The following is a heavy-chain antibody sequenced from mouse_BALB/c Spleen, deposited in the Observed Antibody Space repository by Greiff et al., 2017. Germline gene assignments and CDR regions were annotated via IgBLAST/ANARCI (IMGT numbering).Heavy chain of an antibody. D-gene: IGHD2-1*01. CDR3: ARGDGNYDAMDY. CDR1: GFTFSSYG. Sequence: EVQRVESGGDLVKPGGSLKLSCAASGFTFSSYGMSWVRQTPDKRLEWVATISSGGSYTYYPDSVKGRFTISRDNAKNTLYLQMSSLKSEDTAMYYCARGDGNYDAMDYWGQGTSVTVSS. V-gene: IGHV5-6*01. CDR2: ISSGGSYT. J-gene: IGHJ4*01.